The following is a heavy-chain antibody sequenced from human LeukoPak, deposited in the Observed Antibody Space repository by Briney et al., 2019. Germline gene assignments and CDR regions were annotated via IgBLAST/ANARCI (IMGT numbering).Heavy chain of an antibody. CDR2: INSNGDST. D-gene: IGHD2/OR15-2a*01. V-gene: IGHV3-64*01. CDR1: GFIFSSYA. CDR3: TCDQNRSDGL. Sequence: GGSLRLSCAASGFIFSSYAMHWVRQAPGQGLEYVSSINSNGDSTYYANSVKGRFTISRDNSKNTLYLEMKSLRAEDTAVYYCTCDQNRSDGLWGQGTMVTVSA. J-gene: IGHJ3*01.